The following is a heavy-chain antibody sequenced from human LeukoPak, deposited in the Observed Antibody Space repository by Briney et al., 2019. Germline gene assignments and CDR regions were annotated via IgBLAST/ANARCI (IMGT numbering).Heavy chain of an antibody. CDR1: GGTFSSYV. J-gene: IGHJ4*02. CDR3: ARVLRGSGWYGSAGY. D-gene: IGHD6-19*01. CDR2: IIPMFGTA. Sequence: SVKVSCKASGGTFSSYVITWVRQAPGQGLEWMGGIIPMFGTADYAQKFQGRVTMTRDMSTSTVYMELSSLRSDDTAVYYCARVLRGSGWYGSAGYWGQGTLVTVSS. V-gene: IGHV1-69*05.